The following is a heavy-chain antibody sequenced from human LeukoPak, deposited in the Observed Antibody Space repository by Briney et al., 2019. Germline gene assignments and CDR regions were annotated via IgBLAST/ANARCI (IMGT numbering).Heavy chain of an antibody. J-gene: IGHJ4*02. V-gene: IGHV3-48*04. CDR2: ISSGSSTI. CDR1: GFTFSSYS. Sequence: PGGSLRLPCAASGFTFSSYSMNWVRQAPGKGLEWVSYISSGSSTIYYADSVKGRFTISRDDAKNSLYLQMNSPRAEDTAVYYCARGRYASSWYCDYWGQGTLVTVSS. CDR3: ARGRYASSWYCDY. D-gene: IGHD6-13*01.